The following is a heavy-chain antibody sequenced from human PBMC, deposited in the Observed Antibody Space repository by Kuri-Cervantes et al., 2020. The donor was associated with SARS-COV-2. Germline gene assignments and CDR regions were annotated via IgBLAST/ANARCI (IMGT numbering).Heavy chain of an antibody. J-gene: IGHJ4*02. Sequence: LSLTCAASGFTFSSYGMHWVRQAPGKGLEWVAVIWYGGSNKYYADSVKGRFTISRDNSKNTLYLQMNSLRAEDTAVYYCARGTNIAAAGTLDYWGQGTLVTVSS. D-gene: IGHD6-13*01. CDR2: IWYGGSNK. CDR3: ARGTNIAAAGTLDY. V-gene: IGHV3-33*08. CDR1: GFTFSSYG.